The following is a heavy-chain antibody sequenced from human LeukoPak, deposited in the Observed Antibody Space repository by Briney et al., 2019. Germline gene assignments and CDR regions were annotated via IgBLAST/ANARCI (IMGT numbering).Heavy chain of an antibody. V-gene: IGHV4-39*01. J-gene: IGHJ4*02. CDR1: GGSISSGSYY. CDR3: ARHRVQEPTVPFDY. Sequence: PSETLSLTCTVSGGSISSGSYYWGWIRQPPGKGLEWIGSIYYSGSTYYNPSLKSRVTISVDTSKNQFSLKLNSVTAADTAVFYCARHRVQEPTVPFDYWGQGTLVTVSS. CDR2: IYYSGST. D-gene: IGHD4-11*01.